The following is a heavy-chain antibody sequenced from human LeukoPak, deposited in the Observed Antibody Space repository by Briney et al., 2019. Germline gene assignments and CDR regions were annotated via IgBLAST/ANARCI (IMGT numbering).Heavy chain of an antibody. CDR3: AKHYMGSSYNRAVDY. Sequence: GGSLRLSCAASGFTFSSYGMHWVRQAPGKGLEWVAFIRYDGSNKYYADSVKGRFTISGDNSKNTLYLQMNSLRAEDTAVYYCAKHYMGSSYNRAVDYWGQGTLVTVSS. CDR1: GFTFSSYG. J-gene: IGHJ4*02. V-gene: IGHV3-30*02. D-gene: IGHD3-10*01. CDR2: IRYDGSNK.